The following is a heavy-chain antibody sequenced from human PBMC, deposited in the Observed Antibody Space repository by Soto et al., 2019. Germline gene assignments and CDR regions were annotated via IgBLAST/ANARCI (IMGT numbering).Heavy chain of an antibody. CDR1: GYSFSSFG. CDR3: ALDVRVGANMDASEM. CDR2: ISFYNGKT. Sequence: QGQLVQSGPEVKKPGASVKVSCKTSGYSFSSFGISWLRRAPGQGPEWMGWISFYNGKTNFAQKFQDRTTLTPDTSTTPAYMELRSLTSLDTAMYYCALDVRVGANMDASEMWGQGTMVTVSS. J-gene: IGHJ3*02. V-gene: IGHV1-18*01. D-gene: IGHD1-26*01.